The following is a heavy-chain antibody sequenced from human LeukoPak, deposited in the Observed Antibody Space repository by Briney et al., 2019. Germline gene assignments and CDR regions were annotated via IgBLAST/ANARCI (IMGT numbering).Heavy chain of an antibody. Sequence: PSETLSLTCTVSGGSISIYYGSCIRQPPGKGLEWRGYIYYSGSTNYTPSLKSRVTISVDTSKNQFSLKLSSVTAADTAEYYCARDCGYCSGGSWDVWGQGTTVTVSS. CDR2: IYYSGST. D-gene: IGHD2-15*01. J-gene: IGHJ6*02. V-gene: IGHV4-59*01. CDR1: GGSISIYY. CDR3: ARDCGYCSGGSWDV.